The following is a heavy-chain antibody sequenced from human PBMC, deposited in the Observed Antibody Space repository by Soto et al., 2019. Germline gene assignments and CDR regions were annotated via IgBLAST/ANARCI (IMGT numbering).Heavy chain of an antibody. J-gene: IGHJ4*02. Sequence: GGSLRLSCAASGFTFSSYAMSWVRQAPGKGLEWVSAISGSGGSTYYADSVKGRFTISRDNSKNTLYLQMNSLRAEDTAVYYCAKGGSGWNDVFRLDYWGQGTLVTVSS. D-gene: IGHD6-19*01. V-gene: IGHV3-23*01. CDR2: ISGSGGST. CDR1: GFTFSSYA. CDR3: AKGGSGWNDVFRLDY.